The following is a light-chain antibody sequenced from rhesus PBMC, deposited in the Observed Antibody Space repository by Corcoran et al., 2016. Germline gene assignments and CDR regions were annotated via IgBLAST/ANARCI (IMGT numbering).Light chain of an antibody. CDR1: QGISSW. V-gene: IGKV1-22*01. Sequence: DIQMTQSPSSLSASLGNTVPITCQASQGISSWLAWYQQTPGKAPKLLIYKSSSLKDEIPSRFSGSGSGTNFTLTISSLQPEDFVTYYCLQYNSNPFTFGPGTKLDLK. CDR2: KSS. CDR3: LQYNSNPFT. J-gene: IGKJ3*01.